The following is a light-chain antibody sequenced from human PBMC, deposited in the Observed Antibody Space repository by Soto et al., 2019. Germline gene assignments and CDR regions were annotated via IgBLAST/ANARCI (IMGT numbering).Light chain of an antibody. V-gene: IGLV6-57*03. Sequence: NFMLTQPHSVSESPGKTVTISCTRSSGSIASNYVQWYQQRPGSAPTTVIYEDNQRPSGVPDRFSGSIDSSSNSASLTISGLKNEDEADYYCQSYDSSKEVFGGGTKLTVL. CDR2: EDN. CDR3: QSYDSSKEV. CDR1: SGSIASNY. J-gene: IGLJ3*02.